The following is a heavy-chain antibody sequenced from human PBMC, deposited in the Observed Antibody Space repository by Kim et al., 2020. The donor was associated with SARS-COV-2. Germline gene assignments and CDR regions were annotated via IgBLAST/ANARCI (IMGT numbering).Heavy chain of an antibody. CDR1: GGSISSSTYY. D-gene: IGHD2-2*02. J-gene: IGHJ4*02. V-gene: IGHV4-39*01. CDR3: ARHAPNTSNRPFDY. CDR2: VYYSGST. Sequence: SETLSLTCTVSGGSISSSTYYWGWIHQPPGKGLQWIGSVYYSGSTHYNPSLKSRVTISVDTSKNQFSLILSSVTAADTAVFYCARHAPNTSNRPFDYWGQGTLVTVSS.